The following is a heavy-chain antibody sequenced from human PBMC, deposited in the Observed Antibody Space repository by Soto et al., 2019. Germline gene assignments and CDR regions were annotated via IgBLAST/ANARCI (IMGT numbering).Heavy chain of an antibody. V-gene: IGHV1-2*02. CDR2: INPNSGGT. CDR3: ARASFLVPAAPGWFDP. D-gene: IGHD2-2*01. Sequence: ASVKVSCKASGYTFTGYYMHWVRQAPGQGLEWMGWINPNSGGTNYAQKFQGRVTMTRDTSISTAYMELSRLRSDDTAVYYCARASFLVPAAPGWFDPWGQGTLVTVSS. J-gene: IGHJ5*02. CDR1: GYTFTGYY.